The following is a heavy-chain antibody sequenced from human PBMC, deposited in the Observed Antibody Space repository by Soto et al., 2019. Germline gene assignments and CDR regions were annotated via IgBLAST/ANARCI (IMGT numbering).Heavy chain of an antibody. CDR1: GGSISSYY. CDR3: ARRCCGSRYWYFYL. CDR2: IYYSGST. V-gene: IGHV4-59*08. D-gene: IGHD5-12*01. J-gene: IGHJ2*01. Sequence: QVQLQESGPGLVKPSETLSLTCTVSGGSISSYYWSWIRQPPGKGLEWIGYIYYSGSTNYNPSLKSRVTISVDTSKNRFSLKLSSVTAADTAEYYCARRCCGSRYWYFYLWGRGTLVTVSS.